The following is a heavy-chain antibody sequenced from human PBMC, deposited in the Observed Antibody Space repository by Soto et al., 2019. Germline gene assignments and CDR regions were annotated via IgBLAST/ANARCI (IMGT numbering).Heavy chain of an antibody. CDR1: GFPFSRYE. V-gene: IGHV3-30*18. D-gene: IGHD3-22*01. CDR3: AKDADFDTRNLHH. Sequence: QVQLEESGGGVVQPGRSLRLSCAASGFPFSRYEIHWVRQVPGRELEWVARISHDGSNKYYVDSVKGRFISSRDNSKNTVYLQMNSLRTEDTALYYCAKDADFDTRNLHHWGQGTLVTVSS. CDR2: ISHDGSNK. J-gene: IGHJ5*02.